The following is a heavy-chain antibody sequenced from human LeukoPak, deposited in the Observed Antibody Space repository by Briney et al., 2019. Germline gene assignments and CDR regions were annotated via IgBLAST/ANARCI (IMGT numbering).Heavy chain of an antibody. CDR2: IYYSGST. D-gene: IGHD3-3*01. J-gene: IGHJ5*02. Sequence: SETLSLTCTVSGGSISSSSYYWGWIRQPPGKGLEWIGSIYYSGSTYYNPSLKSRVTISVDPSKNQFSLKLSSVTAADTAVYYCASNIVTIFGVVIGNWFDPWGQGTLVTVSS. CDR1: GGSISSSSYY. CDR3: ASNIVTIFGVVIGNWFDP. V-gene: IGHV4-39*01.